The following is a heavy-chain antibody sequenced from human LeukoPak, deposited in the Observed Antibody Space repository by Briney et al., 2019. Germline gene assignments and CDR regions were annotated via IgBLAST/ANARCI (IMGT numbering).Heavy chain of an antibody. CDR1: GFTFNTYL. D-gene: IGHD6-6*01. CDR3: VRIGISSRCPDW. CDR2: VEQDGGEK. V-gene: IGHV3-7*01. J-gene: IGHJ4*02. Sequence: PGGSLRLSCVASGFTFNTYLMSWVRQAPGKGLEWVANVEQDGGEKYYEDSVKGRFTISRDNAKNSLYLQMNSLRVEDTALYYCVRIGISSRCPDWWGQGTLVTVSS.